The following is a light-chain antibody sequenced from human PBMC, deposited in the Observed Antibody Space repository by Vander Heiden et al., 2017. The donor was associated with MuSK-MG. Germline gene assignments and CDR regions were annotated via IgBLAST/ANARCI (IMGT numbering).Light chain of an antibody. CDR1: QSVSSSY. CDR2: ATS. J-gene: IGKJ1*01. V-gene: IGKV3-20*01. Sequence: PGERATLSCRGSQSVSSSYLAWYQQKPGQAPRLLIYATSSRATGIPDRFSGSGSGTDFTLTISRLEPEDFGMYYCQQYAGSPLTFGQGTKVEIK. CDR3: QQYAGSPLT.